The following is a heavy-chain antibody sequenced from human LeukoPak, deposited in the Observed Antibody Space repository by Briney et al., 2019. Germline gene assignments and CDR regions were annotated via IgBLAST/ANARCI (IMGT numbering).Heavy chain of an antibody. V-gene: IGHV4-31*02. J-gene: IGHJ4*02. CDR3: AGVRDFLSGYYPAQGY. D-gene: IGHD3-3*01. Sequence: SETLSPTCTVSGGSISSGGYYWGWIRQHPGKGLEWIGYIYYSGNAYYNPSLKSRLSISLDTSKNQFSLKLRSVTAADTAVYYCAGVRDFLSGYYPAQGYWGQGTLVTVSS. CDR1: GGSISSGGYY. CDR2: IYYSGNA.